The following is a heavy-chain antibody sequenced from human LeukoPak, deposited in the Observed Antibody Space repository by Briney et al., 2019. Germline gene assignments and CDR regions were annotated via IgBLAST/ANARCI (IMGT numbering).Heavy chain of an antibody. Sequence: TSETLSLTCTVSGGSISSYYWSWIPQPPGKAREWSGYIYYSGSTNHNPSLKSRVTISVDTSKNQFFLKLSSVDAADTAVYYCASSPVKDFWSGYYSGYYYGMDVWGQGTTVTVSS. CDR2: IYYSGST. J-gene: IGHJ6*02. CDR1: GGSISSYY. V-gene: IGHV4-59*01. CDR3: ASSPVKDFWSGYYSGYYYGMDV. D-gene: IGHD3-3*01.